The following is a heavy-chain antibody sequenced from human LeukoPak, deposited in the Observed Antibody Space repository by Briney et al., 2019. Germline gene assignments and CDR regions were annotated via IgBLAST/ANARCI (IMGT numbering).Heavy chain of an antibody. CDR1: GGSFSGYY. V-gene: IGHV4-34*01. J-gene: IGHJ6*03. Sequence: SETLSLTCAVYGGSFSGYYWSWIRQPPGKGLEWIGEINHSGSTNYNPSLRSRATISVDTSKNQFSLKLSSVTAADTAVYYCARGRRLYYDSRWIPTPYYYYYYVDVWGKGTTVTVSS. CDR2: INHSGST. CDR3: ARGRRLYYDSRWIPTPYYYYYYVDV. D-gene: IGHD3-22*01.